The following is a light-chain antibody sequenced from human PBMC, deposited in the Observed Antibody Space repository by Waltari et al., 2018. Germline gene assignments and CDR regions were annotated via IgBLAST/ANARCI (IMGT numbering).Light chain of an antibody. Sequence: QSALTQPASVSGSPGQSITISCSGTGSDVGSYNLVSWYQQNPGKAPKLIIYEVNMRPSGVSDRFSGSKSGVTASLTISGLHAEDEAVYFCCSFATNSIVIFGGGTKLTVL. CDR2: EVN. J-gene: IGLJ2*01. CDR1: GSDVGSYNL. CDR3: CSFATNSIVI. V-gene: IGLV2-23*02.